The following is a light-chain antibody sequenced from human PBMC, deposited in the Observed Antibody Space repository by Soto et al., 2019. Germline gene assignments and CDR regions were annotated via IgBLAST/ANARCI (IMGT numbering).Light chain of an antibody. Sequence: DIVITQSPDSLSVSLVRMCTINFKSIHTILYSSNNKSYLGWYQQKPGQPPNLLIYTASTLQSGVPSRFSGSGSGTDFTLTISSLQPEDFATYYCIQDYNYPLTFGGGTKVDIK. CDR2: TAS. V-gene: IGKV4-1*01. CDR3: IQDYNYPLT. CDR1: HTILYSSNNKSY. J-gene: IGKJ4*01.